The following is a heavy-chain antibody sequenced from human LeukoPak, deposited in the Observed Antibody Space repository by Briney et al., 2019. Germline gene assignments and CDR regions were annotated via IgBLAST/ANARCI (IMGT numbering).Heavy chain of an antibody. CDR3: ARGRRKVLSGGGKLFDY. D-gene: IGHD2-8*02. J-gene: IGHJ4*02. CDR2: IYYSGST. CDR1: GGSISSSSYY. V-gene: IGHV4-39*07. Sequence: PSETLSLTCTVSGGSISSSSYYWGWIRQPPGKGLEWIGSIYYSGSTYYNPSLKSRVTISVDTSKNQFSLKLSSVTAADTAVYYCARGRRKVLSGGGKLFDYWGQGTLVTVSS.